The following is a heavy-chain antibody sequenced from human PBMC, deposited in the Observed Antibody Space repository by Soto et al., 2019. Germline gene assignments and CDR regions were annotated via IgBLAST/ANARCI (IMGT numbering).Heavy chain of an antibody. CDR2: ISSSSSTI. J-gene: IGHJ2*01. Sequence: GGSLRLSCAASGFTFSSYSMNWVRQAPGKGLEWVSYISSSSSTIYYADSVKGRFTISRDNAKNSLYLQMNSLRDEDTAVYYCARDKSDCRSTSCWYFDLWGRGTLVTVSS. V-gene: IGHV3-48*02. CDR1: GFTFSSYS. D-gene: IGHD2-2*01. CDR3: ARDKSDCRSTSCWYFDL.